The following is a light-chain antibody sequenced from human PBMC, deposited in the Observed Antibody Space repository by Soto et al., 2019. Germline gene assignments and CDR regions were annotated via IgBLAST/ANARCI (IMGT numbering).Light chain of an antibody. CDR1: SSDVGSYNL. J-gene: IGLJ1*01. Sequence: QSVLTQPASVSGSPGQSITISCTGTSSDVGSYNLVSWYQQHPGKAPKLMIYEVSKRPSGVSNRFSGSKSGNTASLTISGLQAEDEAGYYCCSYAGSSIFFGTGTKVTVL. CDR3: CSYAGSSIF. CDR2: EVS. V-gene: IGLV2-23*02.